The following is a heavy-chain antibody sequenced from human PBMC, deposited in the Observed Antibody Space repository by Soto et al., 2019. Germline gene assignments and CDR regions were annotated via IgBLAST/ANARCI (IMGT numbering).Heavy chain of an antibody. J-gene: IGHJ6*02. Sequence: PSETLSLTCTVSGASISRYYWSWIRQSPGKGLEWIGYMYYSGNANYNPSLRSRITISVDTSKNQFSLNLNSVTAADTAVYYCARPLYSYGPMDVWGQGTTVTVSS. CDR1: GASISRYY. CDR3: ARPLYSYGPMDV. D-gene: IGHD5-18*01. V-gene: IGHV4-59*01. CDR2: MYYSGNA.